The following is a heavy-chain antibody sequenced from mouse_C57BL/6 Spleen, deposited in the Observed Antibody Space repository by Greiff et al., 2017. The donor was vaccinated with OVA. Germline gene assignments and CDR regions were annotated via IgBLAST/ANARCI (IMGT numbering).Heavy chain of an antibody. CDR1: GYSITSGYY. J-gene: IGHJ2*01. CDR2: ISYDGSN. V-gene: IGHV3-6*01. Sequence: ESGPGLVKPSQSLSLTCSVTGYSITSGYYWNWIRQFPGNKLEWMGYISYDGSNNYNPSLKNRISITRDTSKNQFFLKLNSVTTEDTATYYCARGEAYYSNYFFDYWGQGTTLTVSS. CDR3: ARGEAYYSNYFFDY. D-gene: IGHD2-5*01.